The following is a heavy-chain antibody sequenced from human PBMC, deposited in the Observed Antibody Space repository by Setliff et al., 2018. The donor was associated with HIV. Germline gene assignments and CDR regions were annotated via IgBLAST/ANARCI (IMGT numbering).Heavy chain of an antibody. CDR1: GSVISSGYY. CDR2: THHSGST. Sequence: ETLSLTCSVSGSVISSGYYWGWIRQPPGKGLEWIGSTHHSGSTYYNPSLNSRVTISVDTSKNHFSLKLRSVTAADTAVYYCARHLLRGYIYIVFDYWGQGTLVTVSS. CDR3: ARHLLRGYIYIVFDY. V-gene: IGHV4-38-2*02. J-gene: IGHJ4*02. D-gene: IGHD5-18*01.